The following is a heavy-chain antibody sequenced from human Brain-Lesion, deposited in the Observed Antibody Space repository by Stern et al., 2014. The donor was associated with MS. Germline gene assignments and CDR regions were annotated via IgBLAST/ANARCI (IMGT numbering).Heavy chain of an antibody. CDR3: ATYYYDSTGYNDF. J-gene: IGHJ4*02. V-gene: IGHV1-2*04. D-gene: IGHD3-22*01. CDR1: GYTFTGYY. Sequence: VQLVESGAEVKKPGASGKVSCKASGYTFTGYYMHWGRQAPGQGLEWMGWINPKSGGTNYAQKFQGWVTMTRDTSINTAYMELSRLRSDDTAVYYCATYYYDSTGYNDFWGQGTLVTVSS. CDR2: INPKSGGT.